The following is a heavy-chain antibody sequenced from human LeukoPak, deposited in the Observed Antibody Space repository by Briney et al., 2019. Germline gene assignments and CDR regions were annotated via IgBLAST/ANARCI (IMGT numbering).Heavy chain of an antibody. Sequence: SETLSLTCTVSGGSISSYYWSWIRQPPGKGLEWIGYIYYSGSTNYNPSLKSRVTISVDTSKKQFSLKLTSVTAADTAVYYCARGAYPTHFDYWGQGTLVTVSS. CDR2: IYYSGST. CDR3: ARGAYPTHFDY. J-gene: IGHJ4*02. CDR1: GGSISSYY. V-gene: IGHV4-59*01.